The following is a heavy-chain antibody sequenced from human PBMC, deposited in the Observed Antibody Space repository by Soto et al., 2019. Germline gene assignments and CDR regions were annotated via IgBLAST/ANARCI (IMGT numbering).Heavy chain of an antibody. CDR2: ITTNGDSP. Sequence: SLRLSCAASGFIFSNYAMHWVRQAPGKGLEYVSAITTNGDSPFYANSVKGRFTISRDNSKNTLYLQMGSLRAEDMAVYYCVREYCSGGACQLFFDFWGQGTLVTVSS. CDR1: GFIFSNYA. CDR3: VREYCSGGACQLFFDF. J-gene: IGHJ4*02. D-gene: IGHD2-15*01. V-gene: IGHV3-64*01.